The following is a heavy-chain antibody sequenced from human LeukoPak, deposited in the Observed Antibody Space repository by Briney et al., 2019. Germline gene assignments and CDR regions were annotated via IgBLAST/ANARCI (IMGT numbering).Heavy chain of an antibody. Sequence: PGGSLRLSCAASGFTFSNYWMHWVRQAQGKGLMWVSCIDSDGRTTRSTSYADSVTGRFTMSRDNAKNTLYLQMNSLRAEDTAVYYCVRDVWGDRDSFFDYWGRGTLVTVSS. CDR2: IDSDGRTTRST. J-gene: IGHJ4*02. CDR1: GFTFSNYW. D-gene: IGHD3-16*01. V-gene: IGHV3-74*01. CDR3: VRDVWGDRDSFFDY.